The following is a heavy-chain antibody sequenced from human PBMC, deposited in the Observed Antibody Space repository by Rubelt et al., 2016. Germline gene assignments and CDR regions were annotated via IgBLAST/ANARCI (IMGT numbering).Heavy chain of an antibody. CDR2: IYHSGST. D-gene: IGHD3-3*01. CDR1: GGSISSSSYY. J-gene: IGHJ5*02. Sequence: QLQLQESGPGLVKPSETLSLTCTVSGGSISSSSYYWGWIRQPPGKGLEWIGSIYHSGSTYYNPSLKGRVPISVDTSKNQFSLKLSSVTAADTAVYYCATRKVLLEWLSYGWFDPWGQGTLVTVSS. CDR3: ATRKVLLEWLSYGWFDP. V-gene: IGHV4-39*07.